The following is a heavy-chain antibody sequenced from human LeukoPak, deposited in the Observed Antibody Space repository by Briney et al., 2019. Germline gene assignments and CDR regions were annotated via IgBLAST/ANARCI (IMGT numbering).Heavy chain of an antibody. CDR2: ISSSSSYI. Sequence: GGSLRLSCAASGFTFSSYGMHWVRQAPGKGLEWVSSISSSSSYIYYADSVKGRFTITRDNAKNSLYLQMNSLRAEDTAVYYCARDSRYSSSWCSDYWGQGTLVTVSS. CDR1: GFTFSSYG. V-gene: IGHV3-21*01. J-gene: IGHJ4*02. CDR3: ARDSRYSSSWCSDY. D-gene: IGHD6-13*01.